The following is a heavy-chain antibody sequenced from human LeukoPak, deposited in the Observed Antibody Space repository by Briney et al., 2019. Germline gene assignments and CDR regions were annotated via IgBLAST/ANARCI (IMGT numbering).Heavy chain of an antibody. CDR2: ISSSSSTI. J-gene: IGHJ4*02. D-gene: IGHD1-26*01. V-gene: IGHV3-48*04. Sequence: GGSLRLSCAASGFTFSSYSMNWVRQAPGKGLEWVSYISSSSSTIYYADSVKGRFTISRDNAKNSLYLQMNSLRAEDTAVYYCARTTYSGSYPLSYWGQGTLVTVSS. CDR3: ARTTYSGSYPLSY. CDR1: GFTFSSYS.